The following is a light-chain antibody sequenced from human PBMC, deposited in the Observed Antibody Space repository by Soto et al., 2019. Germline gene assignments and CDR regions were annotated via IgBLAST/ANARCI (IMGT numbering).Light chain of an antibody. CDR3: SSYAGSITVV. CDR2: EVN. V-gene: IGLV2-8*01. Sequence: QSALTQPPSASGSPGQSVTISCTGTSSDVGGYNFVSWYQHLPGQAPKLIIYEVNQRPSGVPDRFSGSKSGNTASLTVSGLQAEDEADYYCSSYAGSITVVFGGGTKLTVL. J-gene: IGLJ2*01. CDR1: SSDVGGYNF.